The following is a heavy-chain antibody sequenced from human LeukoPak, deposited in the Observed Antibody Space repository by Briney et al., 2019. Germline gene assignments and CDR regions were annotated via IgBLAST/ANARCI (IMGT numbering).Heavy chain of an antibody. CDR3: ARDYGSGSYYNVAFDY. CDR2: IWYDGSNK. CDR1: GFTFSSYG. V-gene: IGHV3-33*01. J-gene: IGHJ4*02. D-gene: IGHD3-10*01. Sequence: PGRSLRLSCVASGFTFSSYGMHWVRQAPGKGLEWVAGIWYDGSNKYYADSVKGRFTISRDNSKNTLYLQMNSLRAEDTAVYYCARDYGSGSYYNVAFDYWGQGTLVTVSS.